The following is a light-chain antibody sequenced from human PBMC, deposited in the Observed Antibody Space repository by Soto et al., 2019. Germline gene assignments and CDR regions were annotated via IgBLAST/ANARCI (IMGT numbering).Light chain of an antibody. CDR1: SSDVGAYNY. CDR2: DVS. CDR3: SSYTSATTHV. J-gene: IGLJ1*01. Sequence: QPVLTQPASVSGAPGQSITISCTGTSSDVGAYNYDSWYQQYPGEAPKVIIYDVSHRPAGVSNRFSGSKSGNTASLTISGLQTQDEADYYCSSYTSATTHVFGTGTKVTVL. V-gene: IGLV2-14*01.